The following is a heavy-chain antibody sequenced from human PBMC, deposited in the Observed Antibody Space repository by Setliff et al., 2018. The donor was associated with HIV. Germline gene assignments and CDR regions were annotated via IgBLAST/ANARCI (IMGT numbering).Heavy chain of an antibody. CDR1: GFTVSSNY. V-gene: IGHV3-66*02. CDR3: AKHFLLWSNAFHI. Sequence: GGSLRLSCAASGFTVSSNYMTWVRQAPGKGLEWVSVIYSGGSTYYADSVEGRFTISRDNSKNTLYLQMNSLRAEDTAVYYCAKHFLLWSNAFHIWGQGTMVTVSS. J-gene: IGHJ3*02. D-gene: IGHD2-21*01. CDR2: IYSGGST.